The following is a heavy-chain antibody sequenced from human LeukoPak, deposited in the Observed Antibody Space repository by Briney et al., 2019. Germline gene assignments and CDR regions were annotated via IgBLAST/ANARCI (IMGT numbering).Heavy chain of an antibody. Sequence: GASVKVFCKASGYTFTGYYMHWVRQAPGQGLEWMGWINPKSGGTNYAQKFQGRVTMTRDVSVRTAYTERSRLRSDYPAVYYCASGVSPLRPYYYDSRAEDAFDIWGQGTMVTVSS. CDR3: ASGVSPLRPYYYDSRAEDAFDI. J-gene: IGHJ3*02. D-gene: IGHD3-22*01. CDR1: GYTFTGYY. V-gene: IGHV1-2*02. CDR2: INPKSGGT.